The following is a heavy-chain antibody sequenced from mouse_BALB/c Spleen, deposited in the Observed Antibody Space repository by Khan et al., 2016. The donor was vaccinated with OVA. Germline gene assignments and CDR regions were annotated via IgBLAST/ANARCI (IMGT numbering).Heavy chain of an antibody. CDR1: GYSITSGYY. J-gene: IGHJ2*01. CDR3: ARDYYGRGYFDY. CDR2: ISYDGSN. Sequence: EVKLEVSGPGLVKPSQSLSLTCSVTGYSITSGYYWNWIRQFPGNKLEWMGYISYDGSNNYNPSLKNRISITRDTSKNQFFLKLNSVTTEDTATYYCARDYYGRGYFDYWGQGTTLTVSS. V-gene: IGHV3-6*02. D-gene: IGHD1-1*01.